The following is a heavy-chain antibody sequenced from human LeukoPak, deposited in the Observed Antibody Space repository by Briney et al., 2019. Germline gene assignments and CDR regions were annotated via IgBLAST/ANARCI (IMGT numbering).Heavy chain of an antibody. Sequence: GGSLRLSCAASGFTFSSYQMSWVRQAPGKGLERVANIKEDGNERYYLDSVKGRFTISRDNAKNSLYLQMNSLRAEDTAVYYCVRGGETKLTYWGQGTLVTVSS. J-gene: IGHJ4*02. D-gene: IGHD4-11*01. CDR1: GFTFSSYQ. V-gene: IGHV3-7*01. CDR2: IKEDGNER. CDR3: VRGGETKLTY.